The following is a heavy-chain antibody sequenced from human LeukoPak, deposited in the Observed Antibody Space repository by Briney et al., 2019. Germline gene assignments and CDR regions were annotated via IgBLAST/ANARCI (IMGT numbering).Heavy chain of an antibody. CDR3: AKTTADSDALDM. CDR1: GFTFSSYA. V-gene: IGHV3-23*01. Sequence: GGSLRLSCAASGFTFSSYAMNWVRQAPGKGLEWVSGIINREVTTYYADSVKGRFTISRDNSKNQLYLQMNSLRAEDTALFYCAKTTADSDALDMWGQGTMVTVSS. J-gene: IGHJ3*02. CDR2: IINREVTT. D-gene: IGHD6-13*01.